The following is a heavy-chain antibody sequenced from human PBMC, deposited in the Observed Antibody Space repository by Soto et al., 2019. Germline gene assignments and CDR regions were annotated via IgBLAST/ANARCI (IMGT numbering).Heavy chain of an antibody. CDR2: IYYSGTT. Sequence: SETLSLTCTVSGGSISGYYWSWIRQPPGKRLEWIGYIYYSGTTSYNPSLNSRVTMSVDTSKNQFSLKVNSVTAADTAVYYCARESYYGSGATVVAYWGQGTLVTVS. J-gene: IGHJ4*02. V-gene: IGHV4-59*01. D-gene: IGHD3-10*01. CDR1: GGSISGYY. CDR3: ARESYYGSGATVVAY.